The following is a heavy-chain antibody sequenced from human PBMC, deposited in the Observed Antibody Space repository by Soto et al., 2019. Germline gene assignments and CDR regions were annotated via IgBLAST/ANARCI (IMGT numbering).Heavy chain of an antibody. J-gene: IGHJ4*02. Sequence: DVQLVESGGGLVKPGESLRLSCVASGFSFSDAWMSWVRQAPGKGLEWIGRIRNKIAGGTADYVAPVKGRFTISRDDSKNTVYPQMNSLKTEDTAVYYCTTEGRDWGQGTLVTVSS. CDR3: TTEGRD. CDR2: IRNKIAGGTA. CDR1: GFSFSDAW. V-gene: IGHV3-15*01.